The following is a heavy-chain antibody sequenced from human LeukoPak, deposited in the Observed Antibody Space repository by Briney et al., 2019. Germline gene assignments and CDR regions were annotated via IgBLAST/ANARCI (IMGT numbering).Heavy chain of an antibody. J-gene: IGHJ6*02. D-gene: IGHD2-21*02. CDR3: ARGDCGGDCWTLYYYYGMDV. Sequence: SVKVSCKASGGTFSSYAINWVRQAPGQGLEWMGGIIPIFGTANYAQKFQGRVTITADESTSTAYMELSSLRSEDTAVYYCARGDCGGDCWTLYYYYGMDVWGQGTTVTVSS. V-gene: IGHV1-69*13. CDR1: GGTFSSYA. CDR2: IIPIFGTA.